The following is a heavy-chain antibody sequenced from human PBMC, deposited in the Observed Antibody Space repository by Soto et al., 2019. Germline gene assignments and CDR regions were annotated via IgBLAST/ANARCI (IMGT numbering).Heavy chain of an antibody. J-gene: IGHJ3*02. CDR2: IYWDDDK. V-gene: IGHV2-5*02. CDR3: AHCSTTVTLDAFDI. CDR1: GFSLSTSGVG. D-gene: IGHD4-17*01. Sequence: SGPTLVKPTQTLTLTCTFSGFSLSTSGVGVGWIRQPPGKALEWLALIYWDDDKSYSPSLKSRLTITKDTSKNPVVLTMTNMDPVDTATYYCAHCSTTVTLDAFDIWGQGTMVTVSS.